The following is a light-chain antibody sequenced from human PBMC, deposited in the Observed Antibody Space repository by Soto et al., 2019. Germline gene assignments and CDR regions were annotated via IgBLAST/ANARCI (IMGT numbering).Light chain of an antibody. CDR1: QGISSY. Sequence: DIQLTQSPSFLSASVGDRVTITCRASQGISSYLAWYQQKPGKAPKLLIYAASTLQSGVPSRFSGSGSGTEFTLTISSLQPVDFATYYCQQLNSYPFLTFGGGTKVEIK. CDR3: QQLNSYPFLT. J-gene: IGKJ4*01. V-gene: IGKV1-9*01. CDR2: AAS.